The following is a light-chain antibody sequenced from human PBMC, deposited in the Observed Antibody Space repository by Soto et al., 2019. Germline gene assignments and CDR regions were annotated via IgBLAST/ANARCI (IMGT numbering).Light chain of an antibody. CDR3: SSYAGSNNFGV. V-gene: IGLV2-8*01. J-gene: IGLJ1*01. CDR1: SSDVGGYNY. Sequence: QSALTQPPSASGSPGQSVNISCTGTSSDVGGYNYVSWYQQHPGKAPKLMIYEVSKRPSGVPDRFSGSKSVNTASLTVSGLQAEDEADYYCSSYAGSNNFGVFGTGTKVTVL. CDR2: EVS.